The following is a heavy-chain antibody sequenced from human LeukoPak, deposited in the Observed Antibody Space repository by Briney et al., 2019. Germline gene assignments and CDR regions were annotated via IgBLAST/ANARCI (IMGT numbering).Heavy chain of an antibody. V-gene: IGHV3-23*01. J-gene: IGHJ6*03. Sequence: PGGSLRLSCAASGFIFSSYAMSWVRQAPGKGLEWVSAISGSGGSTYYADSVKGRLTISRDNSKNTPYLQMNSLRAEDTAVYYCATKDPYYYYMDVWGKGTTVTVSS. CDR3: ATKDPYYYYMDV. CDR1: GFIFSSYA. CDR2: ISGSGGST.